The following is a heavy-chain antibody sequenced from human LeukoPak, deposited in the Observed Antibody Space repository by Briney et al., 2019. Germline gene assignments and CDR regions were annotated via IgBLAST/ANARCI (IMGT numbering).Heavy chain of an antibody. CDR1: GFTFSSYW. D-gene: IGHD6-13*01. J-gene: IGHJ4*02. Sequence: GGSLRLSCAASGFTFSSYWTSWVRQAPGKGLEWVANIKQDGSEKYYVDSVKGRFTISRDNAKNSLYLQMNSLRAEDTAVYYCAKDMLPGIAAAGTGFDYWGQGTLVTVSS. CDR3: AKDMLPGIAAAGTGFDY. V-gene: IGHV3-7*01. CDR2: IKQDGSEK.